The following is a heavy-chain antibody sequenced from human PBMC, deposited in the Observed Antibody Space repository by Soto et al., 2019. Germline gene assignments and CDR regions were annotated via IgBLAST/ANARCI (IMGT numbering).Heavy chain of an antibody. D-gene: IGHD6-6*01. CDR2: IYYSGST. CDR1: GGSISSSSYY. CDR3: ARHEAARPKYYYYYGMDV. Sequence: SETLSLTCTVSGGSISSSSYYWGWIRQPPGKGLEWIGSIYYSGSTYYNPSLKSRVTISVDTSKNQFSLKLSSVTAADTAVYYCARHEAARPKYYYYYGMDVWGQGTTVTISS. J-gene: IGHJ6*02. V-gene: IGHV4-39*01.